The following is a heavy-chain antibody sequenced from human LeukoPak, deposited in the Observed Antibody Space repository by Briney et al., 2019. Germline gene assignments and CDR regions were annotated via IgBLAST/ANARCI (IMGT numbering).Heavy chain of an antibody. Sequence: SETLSLTCTVSGGSFSSNSHYWGWLRQPPGKGLEWIGSINYSESTYYNPSLRSRVTISVDTSKNQPSLELSSVTTADTAVYYCARDRVTDSGLDAFNIWGEGTMITVSS. V-gene: IGHV4-39*07. J-gene: IGHJ3*02. CDR3: ARDRVTDSGLDAFNI. D-gene: IGHD3-10*01. CDR2: INYSEST. CDR1: GGSFSSNSHY.